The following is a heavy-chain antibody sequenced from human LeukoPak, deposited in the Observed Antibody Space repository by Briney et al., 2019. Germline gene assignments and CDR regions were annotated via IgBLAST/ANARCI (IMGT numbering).Heavy chain of an antibody. J-gene: IGHJ4*02. D-gene: IGHD6-19*01. Sequence: GESLKISCKGSGYSFTSYWIGWVRQMPGKGLEWMGIIYPGDSDTRYSPSFQGQVTISADKSISTAYLQWSSLKASDTAMYYCTRTGYTSGWYVGSFDYWGQGTLVTVSS. CDR3: TRTGYTSGWYVGSFDY. CDR2: IYPGDSDT. V-gene: IGHV5-51*01. CDR1: GYSFTSYW.